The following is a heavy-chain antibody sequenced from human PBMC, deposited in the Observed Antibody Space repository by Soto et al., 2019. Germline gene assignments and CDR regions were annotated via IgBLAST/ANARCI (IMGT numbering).Heavy chain of an antibody. CDR1: GGTFSSYA. CDR2: IIPIFGTA. V-gene: IGHV1-69*13. D-gene: IGHD5-18*01. CDR3: ARDQYSYGQATYYYYGMDV. J-gene: IGHJ6*02. Sequence: SVKVSCKASGGTFSSYAISWVRQAPGQGLEWMGGIIPIFGTANYAQKFQGRVTITADESTSTAYMELSSLRSEDTAVYYCARDQYSYGQATYYYYGMDVWGQGTTVTVSS.